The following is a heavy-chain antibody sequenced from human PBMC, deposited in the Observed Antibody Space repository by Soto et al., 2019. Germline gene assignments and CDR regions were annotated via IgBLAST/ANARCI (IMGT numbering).Heavy chain of an antibody. CDR1: GYTFTGYY. J-gene: IGHJ4*02. V-gene: IGHV1-2*04. CDR3: ATGLLSGYYTGGGDY. CDR2: INPNSGGT. D-gene: IGHD3-22*01. Sequence: GASVKVSCKASGYTFTGYYMHWVRQAPGQGLEWMGWINPNSGGTNYAQKFQGWVTMTRDTSISTAYMELSSLRSEDTAVYYCATGLLSGYYTGGGDYWGQGTLVTVSS.